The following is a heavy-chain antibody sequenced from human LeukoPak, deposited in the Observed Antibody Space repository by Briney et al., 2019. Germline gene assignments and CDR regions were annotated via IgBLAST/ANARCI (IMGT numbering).Heavy chain of an antibody. CDR3: AKVASDSSGWYHFDY. J-gene: IGHJ4*02. D-gene: IGHD6-19*01. CDR1: EFTVRSNY. V-gene: IGHV3-53*01. Sequence: GSLRLSCASSEFTVRSNYMGWVRQAPGKGLEWVSIIYSGGNTNYADSVKGRFTISRDNSRNTLYLQMNSLRAEDTAVYYCAKVASDSSGWYHFDYWGQGTLVNVCS. CDR2: IYSGGNT.